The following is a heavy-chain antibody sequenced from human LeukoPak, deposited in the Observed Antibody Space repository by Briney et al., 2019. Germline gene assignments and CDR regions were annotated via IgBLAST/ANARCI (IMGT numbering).Heavy chain of an antibody. CDR3: AGKAYGDYLYY. J-gene: IGHJ4*02. Sequence: GGSLRLSCAASGFTFSRNGMTWVRQAPGKGLEWVSAISGSGGNIYYADSVKGRFTISRDNAKNSLYLQMNSLRAEDTAVYYCAGKAYGDYLYYWGQGTLVTVSS. V-gene: IGHV3-21*01. D-gene: IGHD4-17*01. CDR2: ISGSGGNI. CDR1: GFTFSRNG.